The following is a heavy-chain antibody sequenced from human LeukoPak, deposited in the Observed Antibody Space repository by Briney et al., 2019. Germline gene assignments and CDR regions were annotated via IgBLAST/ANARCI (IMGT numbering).Heavy chain of an antibody. D-gene: IGHD6-19*01. CDR1: GFSFSNHY. CDR2: INEDGSNK. Sequence: GGSLRLSCAASGFSFSNHYMRWIRQAPGKGLEWVANINEDGSNKWHLGSVKGRFTVSRDNARNALYLQMNSLRVEDTAVYYCTKVIVAVPGYFDYFDFWGQGALVTVSS. V-gene: IGHV3-7*01. CDR3: TKVIVAVPGYFDYFDF. J-gene: IGHJ4*02.